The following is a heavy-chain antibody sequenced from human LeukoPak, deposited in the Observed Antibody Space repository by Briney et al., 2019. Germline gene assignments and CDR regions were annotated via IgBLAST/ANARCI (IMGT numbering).Heavy chain of an antibody. Sequence: SETLSLTCTVSGGSISSYYWSWIRQPPGKGLEWIGYIYYSGSTNYNPSLKSRVTISVDTSKNQFSLKLSSVTAADTAVYYCARVSSVTTRTQFDYWDQGTLVTVSS. D-gene: IGHD4-11*01. V-gene: IGHV4-59*01. CDR3: ARVSSVTTRTQFDY. CDR1: GGSISSYY. CDR2: IYYSGST. J-gene: IGHJ4*02.